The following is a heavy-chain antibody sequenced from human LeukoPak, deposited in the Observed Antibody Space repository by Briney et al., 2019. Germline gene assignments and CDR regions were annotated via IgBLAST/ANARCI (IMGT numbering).Heavy chain of an antibody. CDR1: GFSFNDYY. CDR3: AARLVGATSLDY. Sequence: GGSLRLSCAASGFSFNDYYMTWMRQAPGKGLEWVSYISSGGGTIIYYADSVKGRFTISRDNAKNSLYLQMNSLRAEDTVVYYCAARLVGATSLDYWGQGTLVTVSS. J-gene: IGHJ4*02. D-gene: IGHD1-26*01. V-gene: IGHV3-11*04. CDR2: ISSGGGTII.